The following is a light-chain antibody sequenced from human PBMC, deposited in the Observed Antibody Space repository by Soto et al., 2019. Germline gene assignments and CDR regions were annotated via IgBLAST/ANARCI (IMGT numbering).Light chain of an antibody. V-gene: IGLV1-47*01. J-gene: IGLJ2*01. CDR3: AAWDDSLSGLVV. CDR2: RNN. Sequence: QSVLTQPPSASGTPGQRVTISCSGSSCNIGSNYVYWYQQLPGTAAKHLIYRNNQRPSGVPDRFSGSKSATSASLAISGLRSEDEADYYCAAWDDSLSGLVVFGGGTKLTVL. CDR1: SCNIGSNY.